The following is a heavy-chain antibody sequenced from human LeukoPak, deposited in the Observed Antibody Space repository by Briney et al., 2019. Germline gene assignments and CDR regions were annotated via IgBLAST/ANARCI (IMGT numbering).Heavy chain of an antibody. CDR1: GGSISSGDYY. Sequence: SETLSLTCTVSGGSISSGDYYWSWIRQPAGKGLEWIGRIYTSGSTNYNPSLKSRVTISVDTSKNQFSLKLSSVTAADTAVYYCARDSYSSSLGVYYYYMDVWGKGTTVTVSS. J-gene: IGHJ6*03. CDR3: ARDSYSSSLGVYYYYMDV. V-gene: IGHV4-61*02. D-gene: IGHD6-6*01. CDR2: IYTSGST.